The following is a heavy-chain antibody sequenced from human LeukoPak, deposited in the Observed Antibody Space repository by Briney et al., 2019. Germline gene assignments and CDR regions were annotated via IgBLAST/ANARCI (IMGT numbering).Heavy chain of an antibody. CDR1: GYTLTELS. V-gene: IGHV1-24*01. CDR3: ARDRTTVTYWESKYYFDY. J-gene: IGHJ4*02. CDR2: FDPEDGET. D-gene: IGHD4-17*01. Sequence: ASVKVSCKVSGYTLTELSMHWVRQAPGKGLEWMGGFDPEDGETIYAQKFQGRVTVTEDTSTDTAYMELSSLRSEDTAVYYCARDRTTVTYWESKYYFDYWGQGTLVTVSS.